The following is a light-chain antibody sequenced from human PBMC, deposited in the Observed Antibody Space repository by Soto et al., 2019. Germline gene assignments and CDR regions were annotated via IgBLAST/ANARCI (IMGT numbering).Light chain of an antibody. J-gene: IGKJ1*01. V-gene: IGKV3-15*01. CDR3: LQYNNWPRT. CDR1: QDVKTN. Sequence: EIVMTQSPATLSVSPGEGAILSCRASQDVKTNVAWYQQKPGQAPRLLLHDASTRATGMPARFSATGSGTEFTFIISSLQSEDFAVYYCLQYNNWPRTFGQGTKVEIK. CDR2: DAS.